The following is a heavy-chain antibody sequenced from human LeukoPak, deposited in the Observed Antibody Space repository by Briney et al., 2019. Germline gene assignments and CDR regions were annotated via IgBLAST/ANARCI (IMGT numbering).Heavy chain of an antibody. Sequence: GASVKVSCKASGYTFTGYYMHRVRQAPGQGLEWMGRITPNSGGTNYAQKFQGRVTMTRDTSISTAYMELSRLRSDDTAVYYCATPGYCSSTSCSNWFDPWGQGTLVTVSS. D-gene: IGHD2-2*01. CDR3: ATPGYCSSTSCSNWFDP. V-gene: IGHV1-2*06. J-gene: IGHJ5*02. CDR2: ITPNSGGT. CDR1: GYTFTGYY.